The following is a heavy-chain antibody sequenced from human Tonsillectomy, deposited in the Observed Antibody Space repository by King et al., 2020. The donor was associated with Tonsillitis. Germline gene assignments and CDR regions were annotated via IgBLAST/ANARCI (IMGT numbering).Heavy chain of an antibody. D-gene: IGHD2-21*02. CDR2: ISYDGSNK. V-gene: IGHV3-30*18. CDR3: AKGYCGGDCYRVGPPDY. Sequence: QLVQSGGGVVQPGRSLRLSCAASGFTFSSYGMHWVRQAPGKGLEWVAVISYDGSNKYYADSVKGRFTISRDNSKNTLYLQLNSLRAEDTAVYYCAKGYCGGDCYRVGPPDYWGQGTQVTVSS. J-gene: IGHJ4*02. CDR1: GFTFSSYG.